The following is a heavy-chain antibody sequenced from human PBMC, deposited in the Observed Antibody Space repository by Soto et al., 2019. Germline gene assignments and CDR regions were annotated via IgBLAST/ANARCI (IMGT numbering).Heavy chain of an antibody. D-gene: IGHD2-2*01. Sequence: PGESLKISCKASGYSFSSYWINWVRQMPGKGLEWMGRIDPSDSYTNYSPSFQGHVSISADKSISTAYLQWSSLKASDTAMYYCARQGSRDGHNYDFWGRGTVVTVSS. J-gene: IGHJ4*02. CDR2: IDPSDSYT. V-gene: IGHV5-10-1*01. CDR3: ARQGSRDGHNYDF. CDR1: GYSFSSYW.